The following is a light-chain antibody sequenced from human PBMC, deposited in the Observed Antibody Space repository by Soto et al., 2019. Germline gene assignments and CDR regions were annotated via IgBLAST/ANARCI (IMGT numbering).Light chain of an antibody. J-gene: IGKJ3*01. CDR2: GAS. V-gene: IGKV3-20*01. Sequence: EIVLTQSPGTLSLSPGQRATLSCRASEGVASNYLAWYQHKPGQSPRLLLFGASNRATGIPDRFSGSGSGADFTLTISRVEPEDFATYYCQQLNSYPFTFGPGTKVDIK. CDR1: EGVASNY. CDR3: QQLNSYPFT.